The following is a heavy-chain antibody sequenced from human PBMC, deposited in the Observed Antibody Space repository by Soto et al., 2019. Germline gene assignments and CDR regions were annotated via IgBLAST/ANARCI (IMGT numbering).Heavy chain of an antibody. CDR2: IYYDGSNE. Sequence: QVRLVESGGGVVQPGRSLRLSCAASGFTFSSYGMHWVRQAPGQGLQWVAVIYYDGSNEYYADSVKGRLTVSRDNSKNREYLEMNSLRAEDMAVYYCATETYMSRWQKADYYYYGVDVWGQGTTVTASS. D-gene: IGHD6-13*01. V-gene: IGHV3-30*19. CDR3: ATETYMSRWQKADYYYYGVDV. J-gene: IGHJ6*02. CDR1: GFTFSSYG.